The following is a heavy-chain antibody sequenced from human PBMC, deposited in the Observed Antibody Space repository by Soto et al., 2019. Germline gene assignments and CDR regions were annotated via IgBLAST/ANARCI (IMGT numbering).Heavy chain of an antibody. J-gene: IGHJ4*02. CDR3: ERGRWSGKYYFDY. V-gene: IGHV4-34*01. CDR1: GGSFSGYY. D-gene: IGHD3-10*01. CDR2: INHSGST. Sequence: SETLSLTCAVYGGSFSGYYWSWIRQPPGKGLEWIGEINHSGSTNYNPSLKSRVTISVDTSKNQFSLKLSSVTAADTAVYYCERGRWSGKYYFDYWGQGTLVTVSS.